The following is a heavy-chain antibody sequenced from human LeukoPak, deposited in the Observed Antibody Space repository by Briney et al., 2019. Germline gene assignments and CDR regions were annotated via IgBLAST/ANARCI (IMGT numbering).Heavy chain of an antibody. CDR2: ILYDGSNK. CDR3: AERNNWNYGGAFDI. V-gene: IGHV3-30-3*01. D-gene: IGHD1-7*01. J-gene: IGHJ3*02. Sequence: GRSLRLSCAASGFTFSSYAMHWVRQAPGKGLEWVAVILYDGSNKYYADSVKGRFTISRDNSKNTLYLQMNSLRAEDTAVYYCAERNNWNYGGAFDIWGQGTMVTVSS. CDR1: GFTFSSYA.